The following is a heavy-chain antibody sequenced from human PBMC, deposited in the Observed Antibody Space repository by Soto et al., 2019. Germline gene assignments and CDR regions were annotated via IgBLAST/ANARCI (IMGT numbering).Heavy chain of an antibody. CDR2: ISSSSSTI. D-gene: IGHD3-3*01. CDR3: ARDYDFWSGSPSYGMDV. Sequence: EVQLVESGGGLVQPGGSLRLSYAASGFTFSSYSMNWVRQAPGKGLEWVSYISSSSSTIYYADSVKGRFTISRDNAKNSLYLQMNSLRDEDTAVYYCARDYDFWSGSPSYGMDVWGQGTTVTVSS. J-gene: IGHJ6*02. CDR1: GFTFSSYS. V-gene: IGHV3-48*02.